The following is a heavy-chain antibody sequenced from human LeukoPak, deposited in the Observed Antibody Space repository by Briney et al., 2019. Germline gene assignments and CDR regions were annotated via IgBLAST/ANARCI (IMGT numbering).Heavy chain of an antibody. CDR2: IGSSGVNT. D-gene: IGHD5-24*01. Sequence: GGSLRLSCAASGFTLSNYAMSWVRQAPGKGLEWASAIGSSGVNTYYADSVKGRFTISRDSSKNTLYLQMNSLRAEDTAVYFCAKRDGYNLRYFDNWGQGTLVTVSS. CDR3: AKRDGYNLRYFDN. J-gene: IGHJ4*02. V-gene: IGHV3-23*01. CDR1: GFTLSNYA.